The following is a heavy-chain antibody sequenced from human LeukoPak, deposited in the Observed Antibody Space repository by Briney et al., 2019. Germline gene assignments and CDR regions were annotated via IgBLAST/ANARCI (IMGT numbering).Heavy chain of an antibody. V-gene: IGHV1-18*01. CDR2: ISAYNGNT. CDR3: ARNRIVGATPLDYYGMDV. J-gene: IGHJ6*02. Sequence: ASVKVSCKASGYTFTSYSISWVRQAPGQGLEWMGWISAYNGNTNYAQKLQGRVTMTTDTSTSTAYMELRSLRSDDTAVYYCARNRIVGATPLDYYGMDVWGQGTTVTVSS. CDR1: GYTFTSYS. D-gene: IGHD1-26*01.